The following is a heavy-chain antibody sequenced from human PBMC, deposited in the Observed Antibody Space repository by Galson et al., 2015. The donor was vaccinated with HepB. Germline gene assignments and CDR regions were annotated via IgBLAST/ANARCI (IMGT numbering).Heavy chain of an antibody. CDR1: GFSLSTSGVG. Sequence: PALVKPTQTLTLTCTFSGFSLSTSGVGVGWIRQPPGKALEWLALIYWNDDKRYSPSLKSRLTITKDTSKNQVVLTMTNMDPVDTATYYCAHSREYSSSWYQIDYWGQGTLVTVSS. V-gene: IGHV2-5*01. CDR3: AHSREYSSSWYQIDY. J-gene: IGHJ4*02. D-gene: IGHD6-13*01. CDR2: IYWNDDK.